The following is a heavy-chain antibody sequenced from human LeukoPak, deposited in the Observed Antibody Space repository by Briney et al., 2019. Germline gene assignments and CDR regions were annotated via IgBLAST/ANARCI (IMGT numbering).Heavy chain of an antibody. Sequence: ASVTDSFMATGYTFTSYGISWVRQAPGQGLEWMGWISAYNGNTNYAQKLQGRVTMTTDTSTSTAYMELRSLRSDDTAVYYCARTYSSSSRWFDPWGQGGMVTVSS. CDR1: GYTFTSYG. CDR2: ISAYNGNT. CDR3: ARTYSSSSRWFDP. D-gene: IGHD6-6*01. J-gene: IGHJ5*02. V-gene: IGHV1-18*01.